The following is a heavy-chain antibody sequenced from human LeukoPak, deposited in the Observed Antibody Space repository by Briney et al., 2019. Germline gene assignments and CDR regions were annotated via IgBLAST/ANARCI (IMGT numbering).Heavy chain of an antibody. J-gene: IGHJ6*02. CDR2: INHNGNVN. CDR1: GFTFSSYW. D-gene: IGHD3-10*01. V-gene: IGHV3-7*03. CDR3: ASGGGLHV. Sequence: GGSLRLSCAASGFTFSSYWMNWARQAPGKGLEWVASINHNGNVNYYVDSVKGRFTISRDNAKNSLYLQMSNLRAEDTAVYFCASGGGLHVWGQGATVTVSS.